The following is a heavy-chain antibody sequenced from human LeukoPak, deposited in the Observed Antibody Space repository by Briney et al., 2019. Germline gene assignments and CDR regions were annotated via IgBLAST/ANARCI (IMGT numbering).Heavy chain of an antibody. CDR3: ARSGFWTDHPAFDI. Sequence: GGSLRLSCAASGFTFSSYTMNWVRQAPGKGLEWVSSITSNTRYIFYADSVKGRFTISRDNAKKSLYLQMNSLRAEDTAVYYCARSGFWTDHPAFDIWGQGTMVTVSS. J-gene: IGHJ3*02. CDR1: GFTFSSYT. D-gene: IGHD3/OR15-3a*01. CDR2: ITSNTRYI. V-gene: IGHV3-21*04.